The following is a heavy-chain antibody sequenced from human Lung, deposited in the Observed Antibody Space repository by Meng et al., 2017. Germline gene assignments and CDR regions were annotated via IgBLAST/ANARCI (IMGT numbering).Heavy chain of an antibody. Sequence: QVHQQQWGAGLLKPSETPSLSCVVSGGSFSDYYWSWIRQPPGKELEWIGEINHSGSTNYNPSLESRATISVDTSQNNLSLKLSSVTAADSAVYYCARGPTTMAHDFDYWGQGTLVTVSS. D-gene: IGHD4-11*01. CDR1: GGSFSDYY. V-gene: IGHV4-34*01. CDR3: ARGPTTMAHDFDY. CDR2: INHSGST. J-gene: IGHJ4*02.